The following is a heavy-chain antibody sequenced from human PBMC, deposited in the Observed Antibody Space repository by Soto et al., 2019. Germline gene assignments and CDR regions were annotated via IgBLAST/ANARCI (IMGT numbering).Heavy chain of an antibody. V-gene: IGHV3-11*01. J-gene: IGHJ5*02. Sequence: LSCAASGFTFSDYYMSWIRQAPGKGLEWVSYISSSGSTIYYADSVKGRFTISRDNAKNSLYLQMNSLRAEDTAVYYCAGTGYSSSWYPSNWFDPWGQGTLVTVSS. CDR2: ISSSGSTI. CDR3: AGTGYSSSWYPSNWFDP. CDR1: GFTFSDYY. D-gene: IGHD6-13*01.